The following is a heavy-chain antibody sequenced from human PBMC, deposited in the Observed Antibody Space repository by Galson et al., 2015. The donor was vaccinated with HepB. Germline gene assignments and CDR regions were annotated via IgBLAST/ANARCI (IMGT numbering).Heavy chain of an antibody. J-gene: IGHJ4*02. CDR3: AKTVGYCSSTNCYRMYFDY. CDR2: IVGSGGRT. Sequence: SLRLSCAASGFTFSSYAMNWVRQAPGKGLEWVSGIVGSGGRTYYTVSVKGRFTISRDNSKNTLYLQMNSLRAEDTAVYYCAKTVGYCSSTNCYRMYFDYWGQGTLVTVSS. CDR1: GFTFSSYA. V-gene: IGHV3-23*01. D-gene: IGHD2-2*01.